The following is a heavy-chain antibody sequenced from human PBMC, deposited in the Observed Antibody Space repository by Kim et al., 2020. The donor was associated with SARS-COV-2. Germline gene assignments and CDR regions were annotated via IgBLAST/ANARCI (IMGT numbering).Heavy chain of an antibody. CDR3: ARAPSMIVVVITPDFDY. Sequence: SRKFQGRVTITRDTSASTAYMELSSLRSEDTAVYYCARAPSMIVVVITPDFDYWGQGTLVTVSS. J-gene: IGHJ4*02. V-gene: IGHV1-3*01. D-gene: IGHD3-22*01.